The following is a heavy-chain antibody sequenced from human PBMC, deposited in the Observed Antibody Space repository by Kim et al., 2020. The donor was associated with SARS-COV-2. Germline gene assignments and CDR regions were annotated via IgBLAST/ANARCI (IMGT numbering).Heavy chain of an antibody. D-gene: IGHD3-10*01. CDR3: ARLYGSGSYYNGDY. CDR1: GGSFSGYY. V-gene: IGHV4-34*01. J-gene: IGHJ4*02. CDR2: INHSGST. Sequence: SETLSLTCAVYGGSFSGYYWSWIRQPPGKGLEWIGEINHSGSTNYNPSLKSRVTISVDTSKNQFSLKLSSVTAADTAVYYCARLYGSGSYYNGDYWGQGTLVTVSS.